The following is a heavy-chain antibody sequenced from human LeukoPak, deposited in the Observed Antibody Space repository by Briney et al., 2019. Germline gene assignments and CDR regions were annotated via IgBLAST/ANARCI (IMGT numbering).Heavy chain of an antibody. CDR2: ISAHSGNT. D-gene: IGHD2-2*01. CDR3: ARVSCSSPSCYPCYYYGMDV. J-gene: IGHJ6*02. CDR1: GYTFTSYG. V-gene: IGHV1-18*01. Sequence: GASVKVSCRASGYTFTSYGITWVRQAPGQGLEWMGWISAHSGNTKYAQKFQGRFTMTTDTSTSTAYMELRSLRSDDTAVYYCARVSCSSPSCYPCYYYGMDVWGQGTTVTVSS.